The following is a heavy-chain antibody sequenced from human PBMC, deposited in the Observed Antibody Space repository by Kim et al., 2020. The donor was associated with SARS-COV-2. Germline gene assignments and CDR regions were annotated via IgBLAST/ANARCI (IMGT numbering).Heavy chain of an antibody. CDR2: ITAGNGKT. J-gene: IGHJ5*01. D-gene: IGHD6-6*01. V-gene: IGHV1-3*01. Sequence: ASVKVSCKGSGYTFTNYAIHWVRQAPGQRLEWMGWITAGNGKTKYSQKFQGRVTITRDTSASTAYMELSSLRSEDTAVYYCAAGMTLIEYSSSSGGETWG. CDR3: AAGMTLIEYSSSSGGET. CDR1: GYTFTNYA.